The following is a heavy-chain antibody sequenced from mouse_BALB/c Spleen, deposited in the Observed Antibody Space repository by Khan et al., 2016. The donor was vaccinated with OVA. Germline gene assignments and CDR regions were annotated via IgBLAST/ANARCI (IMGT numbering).Heavy chain of an antibody. D-gene: IGHD1-2*01. CDR3: ARTAWINY. V-gene: IGHV3-2*02. CDR1: GYSITSGYG. CDR2: ISYSGST. J-gene: IGHJ2*01. Sequence: VQLKESGPGLVKPSQSLSLTCTVTGYSITSGYGWNWIRQFPGNKLEWMGYISYSGSTNYNPSLKSRISITRDTSKNQFFLQLNSVTTEDTATNYFARTAWINYWGQGTTLTVSS.